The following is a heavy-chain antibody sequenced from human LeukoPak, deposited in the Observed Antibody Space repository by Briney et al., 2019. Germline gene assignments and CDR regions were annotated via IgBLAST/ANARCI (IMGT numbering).Heavy chain of an antibody. J-gene: IGHJ6*03. CDR2: INHSGST. Sequence: SEALSLTCAVYGGSFSGYYWSWIRQPPGKGLEWIGEINHSGSTNYNPSLKSRVTISVDTSKNQSSLKLSSVTAADTAVYYCARSDTTLYYYYYMDVWGKGTTVTVSS. CDR1: GGSFSGYY. CDR3: ARSDTTLYYYYYMDV. V-gene: IGHV4-34*01. D-gene: IGHD1-1*01.